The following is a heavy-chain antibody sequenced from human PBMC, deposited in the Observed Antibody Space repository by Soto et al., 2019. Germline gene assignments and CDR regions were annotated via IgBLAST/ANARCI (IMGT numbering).Heavy chain of an antibody. J-gene: IGHJ5*02. CDR3: ARVPYGGNSLWFDP. Sequence: SETLSLTCTVSGGSVSSGSYYWSWIRQPPGKGLEWIGYIYYSGSTNYNPSLKSRVTISVDTSKNQFSLKLSSVTAADTAVYYCARVPYGGNSLWFDPWGQGTLVTVSS. D-gene: IGHD2-21*02. V-gene: IGHV4-61*01. CDR2: IYYSGST. CDR1: GGSVSSGSYY.